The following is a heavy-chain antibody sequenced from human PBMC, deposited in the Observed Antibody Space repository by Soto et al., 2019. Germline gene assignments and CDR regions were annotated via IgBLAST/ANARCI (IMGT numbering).Heavy chain of an antibody. CDR3: ARGVPIAPGTFEY. V-gene: IGHV3-53*01. J-gene: IGHJ4*02. D-gene: IGHD2-21*01. CDR1: GGNIVGTC. CDR2: IYSGGST. Sequence: SWTAVGGNIVGTCGSCIRQKTGKGLEWISIIYSGGSTFYADSVKGRFTISRDNSKNTLYLQMNSLRAEDTAVYYCARGVPIAPGTFEYWGQSRLVTVSS.